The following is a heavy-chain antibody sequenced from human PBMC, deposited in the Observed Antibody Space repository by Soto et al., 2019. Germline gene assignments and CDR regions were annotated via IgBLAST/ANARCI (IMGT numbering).Heavy chain of an antibody. CDR3: ARDRRNYYDSSGYYAFEYYFDY. D-gene: IGHD3-22*01. Sequence: PSETLSLTCTVSGGSISSGGYYWSWIRQHPGKGLEWIGYIYYSGSTYYNQSLKSRVTISVDTSKNQFSLKLSSVTAADTAVYYCARDRRNYYDSSGYYAFEYYFDYWGQGTLVTVSS. CDR1: GGSISSGGYY. V-gene: IGHV4-31*03. J-gene: IGHJ4*02. CDR2: IYYSGST.